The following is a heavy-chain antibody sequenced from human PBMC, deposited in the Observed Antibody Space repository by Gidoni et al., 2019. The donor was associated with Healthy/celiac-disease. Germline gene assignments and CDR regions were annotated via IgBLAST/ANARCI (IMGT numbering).Heavy chain of an antibody. J-gene: IGHJ4*02. Sequence: EVQLVESGGGLVQPGGSLRLSCAASGFTFSSYWMSWVRQAPGKGLEWVANIMQAGSEKSYVDSVKGRFTISRDNAKNSLYLQMNSLRAEATAVYYCARDLAMATIWAYWGQGTLVTVSS. CDR1: GFTFSSYW. CDR2: IMQAGSEK. CDR3: ARDLAMATIWAY. D-gene: IGHD5-12*01. V-gene: IGHV3-7*04.